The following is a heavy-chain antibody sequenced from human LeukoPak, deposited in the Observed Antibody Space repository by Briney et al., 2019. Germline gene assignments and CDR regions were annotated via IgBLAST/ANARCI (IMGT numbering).Heavy chain of an antibody. D-gene: IGHD3-16*01. J-gene: IGHJ5*02. CDR3: ARDEEVMSWFDP. V-gene: IGHV1-3*01. CDR2: INAGNGNT. CDR1: GYTFTSYA. Sequence: ASVKVSCKASGYTFTSYAMHWVRQAPGQRLEWMGWINAGNGNTKYSQKFQGRVTITRDTSASTAYMELSSLRSEDTAVYYCARDEEVMSWFDPWGQGTLVTVSS.